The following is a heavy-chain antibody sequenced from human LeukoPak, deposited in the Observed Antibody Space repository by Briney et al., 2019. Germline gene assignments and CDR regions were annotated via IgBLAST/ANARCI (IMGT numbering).Heavy chain of an antibody. CDR3: AKVRTDYYDRSGHAEYFQH. Sequence: GGSLRLSCAASGFTFSSYSMNWVRQAPGKGLEWVSSISSSSSYIYYADSVKGRFTISRDNAKNSLYLQMNSLRAEDTAVYYCAKVRTDYYDRSGHAEYFQHWGQGTLVTVSS. J-gene: IGHJ1*01. CDR2: ISSSSSYI. CDR1: GFTFSSYS. V-gene: IGHV3-21*04. D-gene: IGHD3-22*01.